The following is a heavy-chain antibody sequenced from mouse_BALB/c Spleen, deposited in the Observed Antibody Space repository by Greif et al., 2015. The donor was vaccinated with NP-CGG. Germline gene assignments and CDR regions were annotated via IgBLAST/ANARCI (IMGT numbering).Heavy chain of an antibody. CDR1: GFTFTDYY. CDR2: IRNKANGYTT. V-gene: IGHV7-3*02. CDR3: ARDTTACDY. J-gene: IGHJ2*01. Sequence: DVQLQESGGGLVQLGGSLRLSCATSGFTFTDYYMSWVRQPPGKALEWLGFIRNKANGYTTDYSASVKGRFTISRDNSQSILYLQMNTLGAEDSATYYCARDTTACDYWGQGITLTVSS. D-gene: IGHD1-2*01.